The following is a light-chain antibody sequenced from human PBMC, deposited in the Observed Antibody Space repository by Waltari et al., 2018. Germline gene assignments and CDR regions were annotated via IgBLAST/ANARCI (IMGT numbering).Light chain of an antibody. CDR3: QQSYSTPLT. V-gene: IGKV2-28*01. Sequence: IVMTQSPLSLPVTPGEPASISCKSSQSLLHRNEDNHLDWYLQTPGQSPQLLIYLGFNRASGVPDRFSGSGSGTDFTLTISSLQPEDFATYYCQQSYSTPLTFGGGTKVEIK. CDR1: QSLLHRNEDNH. CDR2: LGF. J-gene: IGKJ4*01.